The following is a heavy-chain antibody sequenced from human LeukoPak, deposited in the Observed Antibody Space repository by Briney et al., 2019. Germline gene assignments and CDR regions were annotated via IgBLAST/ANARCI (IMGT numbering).Heavy chain of an antibody. D-gene: IGHD6-19*01. Sequence: RESGPALVKPTQTLTLPCIFSGFSLSTSGMCVSWIRQPPGKALEWLARIDWDDDKDYSTSLKTRLTISKDTSKNQGVLTMTDMDPVDTATYYCARIRADSSGWYVDYWGQGTLVTVSS. CDR3: ARIRADSSGWYVDY. CDR1: GFSLSTSGMC. J-gene: IGHJ4*02. CDR2: IDWDDDK. V-gene: IGHV2-70*11.